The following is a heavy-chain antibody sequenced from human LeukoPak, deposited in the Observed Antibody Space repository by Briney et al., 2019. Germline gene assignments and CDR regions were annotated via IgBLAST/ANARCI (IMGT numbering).Heavy chain of an antibody. CDR1: GFTFSSYA. CDR3: GKDYQYSTSWSDY. Sequence: GGSLRLSCAASGFTFSSYAMSWVRQAPGKGLEWVSAISDSGGDTYNADSVKGRFTISRDNSKNTLYLQMSSLRVEDAAVYYCGKDYQYSTSWSDYWGQGTLVTVSS. D-gene: IGHD6-13*01. V-gene: IGHV3-23*01. J-gene: IGHJ4*02. CDR2: ISDSGGDT.